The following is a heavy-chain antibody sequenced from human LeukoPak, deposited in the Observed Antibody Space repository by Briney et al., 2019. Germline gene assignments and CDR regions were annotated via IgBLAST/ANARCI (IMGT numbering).Heavy chain of an antibody. Sequence: SQTLSLTCTVSGGSISSGSYYWSWIRQPAGKGLEWIGRIYTSGSTNYNPSLKSRVTISVDTSKNQFPLKLSSVTAADTAVYYCAREGAGGEQLVLDAFDIWGQGTMVTVSS. V-gene: IGHV4-61*02. J-gene: IGHJ3*02. CDR1: GGSISSGSYY. CDR3: AREGAGGEQLVLDAFDI. D-gene: IGHD6-6*01. CDR2: IYTSGST.